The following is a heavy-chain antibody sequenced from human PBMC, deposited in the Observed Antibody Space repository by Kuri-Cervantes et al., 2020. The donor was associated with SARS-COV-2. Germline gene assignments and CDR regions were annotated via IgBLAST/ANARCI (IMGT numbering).Heavy chain of an antibody. CDR2: ISSSGGST. Sequence: GGSLRLSCLVYGFTFSSYGMHWVRQAPGKGLEYVSAISSSGGSTYYADSVKGRFTISRDNSKNTLYLQMSSLRAEDTAVYYCVKDECSSTSCYTGGYYYYYYGMDVWGQGTTVTVSS. J-gene: IGHJ6*02. CDR3: VKDECSSTSCYTGGYYYYYYGMDV. D-gene: IGHD2-2*02. CDR1: GFTFSSYG. V-gene: IGHV3-64D*08.